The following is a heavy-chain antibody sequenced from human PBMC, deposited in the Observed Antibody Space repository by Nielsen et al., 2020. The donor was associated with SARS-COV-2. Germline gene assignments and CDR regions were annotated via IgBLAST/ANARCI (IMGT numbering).Heavy chain of an antibody. CDR2: ISTGSSTK. J-gene: IGHJ3*02. CDR1: GSTFSAYN. CDR3: ARDTRAFDI. D-gene: IGHD2-15*01. V-gene: IGHV3-48*01. Sequence: GESLKISCVASGSTFSAYNMNWVRQAPGKGLEWISYISTGSSTKYYADSVKGRFTISRDNGKNSLYLQMNSLRVDDTAVYYCARDTRAFDIWGLGTMVAVSS.